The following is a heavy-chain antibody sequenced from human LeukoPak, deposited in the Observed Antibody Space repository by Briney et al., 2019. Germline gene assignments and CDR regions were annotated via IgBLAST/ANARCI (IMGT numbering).Heavy chain of an antibody. CDR3: ARDLGEMRDY. D-gene: IGHD3-16*01. V-gene: IGHV4-61*02. CDR2: TYTTGST. CDR1: GGSISSGGYF. Sequence: PSETLSLTCTVSGGSISSGGYFWSWIRQPAGKGLEWIGRTYTTGSTNYNPSLKSRVTISVDTSNNQFSLKLSSVTAADTAMYYCARDLGEMRDYWGQGTLVTVSS. J-gene: IGHJ4*02.